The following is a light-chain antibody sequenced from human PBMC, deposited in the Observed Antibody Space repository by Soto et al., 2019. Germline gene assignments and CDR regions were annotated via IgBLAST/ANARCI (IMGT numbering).Light chain of an antibody. CDR2: DIS. V-gene: IGKV3-11*01. CDR3: QQRSSWLRNT. Sequence: EIVLTQSPATLSLSPGERATLSCRASQSVPRHFAWYQQKPGQAPRLLIYDISNRATGIPARFSGSGSGTDFTLIISSLEPEDSAVYYCQQRSSWLRNTFGQGTKLEI. J-gene: IGKJ2*01. CDR1: QSVPRH.